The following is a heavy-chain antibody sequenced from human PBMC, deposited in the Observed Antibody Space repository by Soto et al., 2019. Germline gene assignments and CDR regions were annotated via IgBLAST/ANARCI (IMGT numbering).Heavy chain of an antibody. D-gene: IGHD5-12*01. Sequence: SETLSLTCTVSGGSINTFYWSWVRQPAGKGLEWIGRTFSSGSTSFNPSLESRVAMSVDTSKNHFSLNLSSVTAADMAVYYCAREGSYSAYNFAHGIQLWSFDFWGQGALVTVSS. CDR2: TFSSGST. V-gene: IGHV4-4*07. J-gene: IGHJ4*02. CDR1: GGSINTFY. CDR3: AREGSYSAYNFAHGIQLWSFDF.